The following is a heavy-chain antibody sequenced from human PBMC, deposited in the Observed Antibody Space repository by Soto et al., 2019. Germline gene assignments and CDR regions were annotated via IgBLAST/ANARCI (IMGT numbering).Heavy chain of an antibody. CDR2: IYTSGST. J-gene: IGHJ4*02. D-gene: IGHD3-3*01. CDR1: GGSISYY. V-gene: IGHV4-4*07. CDR3: ARGIVDFWSGRHYFVY. Sequence: LSLTCTVSGGSISYYWSWIRQPAGKGLEWIGRIYTSGSTNYNPSLKSRVTMSIDTSKNQFSLKLTSVTAADTAVYFCARGIVDFWSGRHYFVYWCQGTLLTVSS.